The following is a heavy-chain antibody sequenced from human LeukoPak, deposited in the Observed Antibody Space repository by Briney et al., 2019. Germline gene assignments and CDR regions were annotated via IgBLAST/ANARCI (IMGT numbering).Heavy chain of an antibody. J-gene: IGHJ4*02. D-gene: IGHD5-18*01. CDR2: IYSGGST. V-gene: IGHV3-53*01. CDR1: GFTVSSNY. Sequence: GGSLRLSCAASGFTVSSNYMSWVRQAPGKGLEWGSVIYSGGSTYYADSVKGRFTISRDNSKNTLYLQMNSLRAEDTAVYYCARTQSGYSYGYSYYFDYWGQGTLVTVSS. CDR3: ARTQSGYSYGYSYYFDY.